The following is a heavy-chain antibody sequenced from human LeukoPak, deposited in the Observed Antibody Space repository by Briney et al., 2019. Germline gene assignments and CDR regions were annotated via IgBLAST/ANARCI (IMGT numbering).Heavy chain of an antibody. D-gene: IGHD6-6*01. CDR2: INPNSGGT. V-gene: IGHV1-2*02. CDR3: ARARLKYSRLPLNWFDP. CDR1: GYTFTGYY. Sequence: ASVKVSCKASGYTFTGYYMHWVRQAPGQGLEWMGWINPNSGGTNYAQKFQGRVTMTRDTSISTAYMELSRLRSDDTAVHYCARARLKYSRLPLNWFDPWGQGTLVTVSS. J-gene: IGHJ5*02.